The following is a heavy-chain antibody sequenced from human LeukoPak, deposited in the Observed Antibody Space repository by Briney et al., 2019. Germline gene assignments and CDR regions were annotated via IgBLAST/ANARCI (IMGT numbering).Heavy chain of an antibody. CDR2: IKQDGSEK. D-gene: IGHD3-10*01. CDR3: ARDSYGSGVQGDY. Sequence: PGGFLRLSCAASGFTFSSYWMSWVRQAPGKGLEWVANIKQDGSEKYYVDSVRGRFTISRDNAKNSLYLQMNSLRAEDTAVYYCARDSYGSGVQGDYWGQGTLVTVSS. V-gene: IGHV3-7*03. J-gene: IGHJ4*02. CDR1: GFTFSSYW.